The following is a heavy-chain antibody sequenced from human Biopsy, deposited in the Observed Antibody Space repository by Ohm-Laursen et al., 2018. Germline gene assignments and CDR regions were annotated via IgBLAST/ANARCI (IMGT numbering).Heavy chain of an antibody. CDR3: VRGVDYYDPYHYYALDV. CDR1: GESFNGYY. J-gene: IGHJ6*02. V-gene: IGHV4-34*01. Sequence: GTLSLTCAVYGESFNGYYWSWIRQTPGKGLEWIGEINHSGRTNYNPSLKSRVTISVDTSKNQFFLKVSSVTAADTAVYYCVRGVDYYDPYHYYALDVWGQGTTVTVSS. D-gene: IGHD3-22*01. CDR2: INHSGRT.